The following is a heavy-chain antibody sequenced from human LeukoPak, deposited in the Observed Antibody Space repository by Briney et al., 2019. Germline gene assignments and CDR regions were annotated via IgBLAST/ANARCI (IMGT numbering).Heavy chain of an antibody. CDR3: ARDRDRFWNDAIDAFDI. J-gene: IGHJ3*02. Sequence: GGSLRLSCAASGFTFSSYWMHWVRQAPGKGLVWVSRINSDGSSTSYADSVKGRFTISRDNAKNTLYLQMNSLRAEDTAVYYCARDRDRFWNDAIDAFDIWGQGTMVTVSS. CDR2: INSDGSST. D-gene: IGHD1-1*01. CDR1: GFTFSSYW. V-gene: IGHV3-74*01.